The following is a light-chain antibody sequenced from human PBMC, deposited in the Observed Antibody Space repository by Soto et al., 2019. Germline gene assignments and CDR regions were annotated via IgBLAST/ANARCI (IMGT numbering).Light chain of an antibody. J-gene: IGKJ5*01. CDR2: GAS. Sequence: EIVMTQSPGTVSVSPGERVTLSCRASESISSNLAWYQQNPGQAPRLLIYGASARATDVPARFSGSGSGTDFTLTISRLEPEDFAVYYCQQYGSSPPTFGQGTRLEIK. V-gene: IGKV3-20*01. CDR1: ESISSN. CDR3: QQYGSSPPT.